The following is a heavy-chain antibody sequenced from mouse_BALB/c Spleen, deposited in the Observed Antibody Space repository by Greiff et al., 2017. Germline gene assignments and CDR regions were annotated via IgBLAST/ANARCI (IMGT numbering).Heavy chain of an antibody. J-gene: IGHJ2*01. Sequence: EVQLQQSGAVLVKPGASVKLSCTASGFNIKDTYMHWVKQRPEQGLEWIGRIDPANGNTKYDPKFQGKATITADTSSNTAYLQLSSLTSEDAAVYYYARRWSYDGAPFDYWGQGTTLTVSS. V-gene: IGHV14-3*02. CDR2: IDPANGNT. CDR1: GFNIKDTY. CDR3: ARRWSYDGAPFDY. D-gene: IGHD2-3*01.